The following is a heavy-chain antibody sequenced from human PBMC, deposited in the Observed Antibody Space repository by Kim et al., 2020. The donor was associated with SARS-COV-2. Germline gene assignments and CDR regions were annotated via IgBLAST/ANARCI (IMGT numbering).Heavy chain of an antibody. D-gene: IGHD3-16*01. CDR3: VRDYVWGTSQGDY. CDR1: GFTFSSFW. J-gene: IGHJ4*02. Sequence: GGSLRLSCAASGFTFSSFWMSWFRQAPGKGLEWVGNIKQDGMETYYGDSVKGRFTISRDNANDSLFLQMNSLRAEDTAFYYCVRDYVWGTSQGDYWGQGTLVTVSS. V-gene: IGHV3-7*03. CDR2: IKQDGMET.